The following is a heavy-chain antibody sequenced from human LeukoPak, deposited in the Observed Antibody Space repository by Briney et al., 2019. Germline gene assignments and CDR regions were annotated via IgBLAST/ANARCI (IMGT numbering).Heavy chain of an antibody. V-gene: IGHV4-28*05. Sequence: PSDTLPLTCSVSGSSIASLNWWGWIRQPPGKVLEWIGYIYYTGSIYYNPSLKSRVTMSVDTSKNQFSLRLSSVTAVDTAVYYCARKTDAKSYYPDWGQGTLVTVSS. D-gene: IGHD3-10*01. CDR1: GSSIASLNW. J-gene: IGHJ4*02. CDR2: IYYTGSI. CDR3: ARKTDAKSYYPD.